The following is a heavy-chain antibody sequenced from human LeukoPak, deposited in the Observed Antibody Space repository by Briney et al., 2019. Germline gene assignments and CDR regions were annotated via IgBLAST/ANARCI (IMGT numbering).Heavy chain of an antibody. CDR2: IYYSGST. CDR1: GGSISSYY. CDR3: ARTSGSYYRPGRTHFDY. D-gene: IGHD1-26*01. V-gene: IGHV4-59*01. Sequence: PSETLSLTCNVSGGSISSYYWSWIRQPPGKGLEWIGYIYYSGSTNYNPSLKSRVTIPVDTSKNQFSLKLSSVTAADTAVYYCARTSGSYYRPGRTHFDYWGQGTLVTVSS. J-gene: IGHJ4*02.